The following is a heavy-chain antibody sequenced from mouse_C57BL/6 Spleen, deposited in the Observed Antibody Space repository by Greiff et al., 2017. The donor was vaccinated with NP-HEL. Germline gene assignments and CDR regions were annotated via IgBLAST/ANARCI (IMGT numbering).Heavy chain of an antibody. D-gene: IGHD2-1*01. V-gene: IGHV5-16*01. Sequence: DVQLVESEGGLVQPGSSMKLSCTASGFTFSDYYMAWVRQVPEKGLEWVANINYDGSSTYYLDSLKSRFIISRDNAKNILYLQMSSLKSEDTATYYCARCLYGNYDYWGQGTTLTVSS. CDR2: INYDGSST. CDR3: ARCLYGNYDY. J-gene: IGHJ2*01. CDR1: GFTFSDYY.